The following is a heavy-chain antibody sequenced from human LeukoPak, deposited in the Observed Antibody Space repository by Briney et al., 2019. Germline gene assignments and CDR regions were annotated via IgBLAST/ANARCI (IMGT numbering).Heavy chain of an antibody. V-gene: IGHV3-23*01. CDR2: ISGSGGST. CDR3: AKDLGNYYGSGRIDY. Sequence: GGSLRLSCAASGFTFSSYAMSWVRQAPGKGLEWVSAISGSGGSTYYADSVKGRFTISRDNSKNTLYLQMNSLRAEDTAVYYCAKDLGNYYGSGRIDYWGQGTLVTVSS. CDR1: GFTFSSYA. J-gene: IGHJ4*02. D-gene: IGHD3-10*01.